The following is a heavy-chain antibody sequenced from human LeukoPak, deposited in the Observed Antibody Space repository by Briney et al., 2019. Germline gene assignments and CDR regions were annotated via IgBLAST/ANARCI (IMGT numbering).Heavy chain of an antibody. CDR3: ARALEGYTFAY. J-gene: IGHJ4*02. D-gene: IGHD3-16*01. Sequence: ASVKVSCKASGYTFMNHGITWVRQAPRQGLEWMGWISPYDGNTKYAQNFQGRVTMTADTSTSTAYMELRSLRSDDTAVYFCARALEGYTFAYWGRGTLVTVSS. CDR2: ISPYDGNT. CDR1: GYTFMNHG. V-gene: IGHV1-18*01.